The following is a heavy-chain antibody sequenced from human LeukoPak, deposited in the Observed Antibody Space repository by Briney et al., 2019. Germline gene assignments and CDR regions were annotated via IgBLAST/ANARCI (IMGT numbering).Heavy chain of an antibody. J-gene: IGHJ5*02. CDR3: ARGVSTDTGWFDP. D-gene: IGHD6-13*01. CDR1: GFTFSTYW. CDR2: INSDGSST. V-gene: IGHV3-74*01. Sequence: GGSLRLSCAASGFTFSTYWMHWVRQAPGKGLVWVSRINSDGSSTTYADSVKGRFTISRDNAKNTLFLQMNSLRVEDTAVYYCARGVSTDTGWFDPWGQGTLVTVSS.